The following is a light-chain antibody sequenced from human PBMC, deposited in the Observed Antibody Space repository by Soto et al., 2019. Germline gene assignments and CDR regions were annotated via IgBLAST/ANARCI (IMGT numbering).Light chain of an antibody. CDR1: QYVGTR. CDR2: YTS. CDR3: QQRSNWSLT. J-gene: IGKJ4*01. V-gene: IGKV3-11*01. Sequence: EIVLTQSPATLSSSPGETATLSCRASQYVGTRLAWYQHKPGQAPRLLIYYTSNRATGIPARFSGSGSGTDFTLTISSLAPEDFAVYYCQQRSNWSLTFGGGTKVDIK.